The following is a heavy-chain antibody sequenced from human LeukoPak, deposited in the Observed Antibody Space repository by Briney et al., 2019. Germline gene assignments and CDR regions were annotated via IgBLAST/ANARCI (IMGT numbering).Heavy chain of an antibody. Sequence: PSETLSLTCAVYGGSFSGYYWSWIRQPPGKGLEWIGEINHSGSTNYNPSLKSRVTISVDTSKNQFSLKLSSVTAADTAVYYCARGNRSGGVELPQIFYYYGMDVWGQGTTVTVSS. CDR3: ARGNRSGGVELPQIFYYYGMDV. D-gene: IGHD1-7*01. CDR1: GGSFSGYY. V-gene: IGHV4-34*01. J-gene: IGHJ6*02. CDR2: INHSGST.